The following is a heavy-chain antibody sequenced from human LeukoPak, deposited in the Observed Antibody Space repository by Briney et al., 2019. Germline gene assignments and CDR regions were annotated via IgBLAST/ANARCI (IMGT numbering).Heavy chain of an antibody. V-gene: IGHV3-30-3*01. J-gene: IGHJ4*02. CDR2: ISYDGSNK. D-gene: IGHD6-13*01. CDR3: ARDGHGIAAAARTDYYFDY. Sequence: PGGSLRLSCAASGFTFSSYAMHWVRQAPGKGLEWVAVISYDGSNKYYADSAKGRFTISRDNSKNTLYLQMNSLRAEDTAVYYCARDGHGIAAAARTDYYFDYWGQGTLVTVSS. CDR1: GFTFSSYA.